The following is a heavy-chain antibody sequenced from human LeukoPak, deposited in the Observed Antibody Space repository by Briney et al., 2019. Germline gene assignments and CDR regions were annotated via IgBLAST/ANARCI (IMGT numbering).Heavy chain of an antibody. CDR1: GFTFSNYW. V-gene: IGHV3-74*01. D-gene: IGHD2-15*01. J-gene: IGHJ4*02. CDR3: ARELPFDY. Sequence: GGSLRLSCAASGFTFSNYWMHWVRQAPGKGLVWVSRIKSDGSRTDYADSVKGRFTISRDNAKNTLYLQMNSLRAEDTAVYYCARELPFDYWGQGTLVTVSS. CDR2: IKSDGSRT.